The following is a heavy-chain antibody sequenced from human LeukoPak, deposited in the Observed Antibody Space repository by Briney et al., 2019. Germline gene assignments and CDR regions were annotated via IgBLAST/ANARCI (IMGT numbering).Heavy chain of an antibody. CDR2: VYYTGNA. CDR1: GDSISNHIYY. J-gene: IGHJ3*02. V-gene: IGHV4-39*01. CDR3: ARLRALSGHRGAFDI. D-gene: IGHD5/OR15-5a*01. Sequence: SEALSLTCAVSGDSISNHIYYWDWIRQTPGKGLEWIGAVYYTGNAYYNPSLKSRVTISVDTSDNRFSLHLSSVNAADTAIYYCARLRALSGHRGAFDIWGQGTLVTVSS.